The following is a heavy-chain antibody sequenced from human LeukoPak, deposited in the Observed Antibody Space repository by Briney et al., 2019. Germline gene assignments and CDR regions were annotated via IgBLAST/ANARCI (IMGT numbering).Heavy chain of an antibody. CDR1: GYTLTESS. CDR3: ATDLDIAVAGTIFDY. J-gene: IGHJ4*02. V-gene: IGHV1-24*01. CDR2: FDPEDGET. Sequence: ASVKVSCKVSGYTLTESSMHWVRQAPGKGLEWMGGFDPEDGETIYAQKFQGRVTMTEDTSTDTAYMELSSLRSEDTAVYYCATDLDIAVAGTIFDYWGQGTLVTVSS. D-gene: IGHD6-19*01.